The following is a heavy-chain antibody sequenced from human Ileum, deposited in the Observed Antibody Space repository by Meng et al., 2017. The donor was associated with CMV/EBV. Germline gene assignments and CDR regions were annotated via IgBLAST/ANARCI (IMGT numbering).Heavy chain of an antibody. CDR1: GGSISRANW. Sequence: QLQLQESGPGLVKPSGTPSLHCAVSGGSISRANWWTWVRQTPGKGLEWIGEVYRGGNAMYNPSLQSRLTISVDDSTNQVSLRLRSVTAADTAMYYCTTGSAYSPPGQFHQWGQGTLVTVSS. V-gene: IGHV4-4*02. CDR2: VYRGGNA. CDR3: TTGSAYSPPGQFHQ. J-gene: IGHJ4*02. D-gene: IGHD3-22*01.